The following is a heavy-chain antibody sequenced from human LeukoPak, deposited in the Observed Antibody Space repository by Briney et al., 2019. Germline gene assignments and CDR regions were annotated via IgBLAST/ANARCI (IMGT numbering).Heavy chain of an antibody. V-gene: IGHV3-53*01. CDR3: ASVYTAGPSPHLDY. J-gene: IGHJ4*02. CDR1: GFTVSSNY. D-gene: IGHD5-18*01. CDR2: IYSGGST. Sequence: HAGGSLRLSCAASGFTVSSNYMSWVRQAPGKGLGWVSVIYSGGSTYYADSVKGRFTISRDNSKNTLYLQMNSLRAEDTAVYYCASVYTAGPSPHLDYWGQGTLVTVSS.